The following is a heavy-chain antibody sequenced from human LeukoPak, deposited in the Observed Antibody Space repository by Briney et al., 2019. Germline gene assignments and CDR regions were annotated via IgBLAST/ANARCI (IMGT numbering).Heavy chain of an antibody. CDR1: GYSFTSYW. CDR2: IYPGDSDT. J-gene: IGHJ4*02. D-gene: IGHD3-3*01. V-gene: IGHV5-51*01. CDR3: ARLPYMYYDFWSGYLDY. Sequence: AGESLKISCKGSGYSFTSYWIGWVRQMPGKGLEWMGIIYPGDSDTRYSPSFQGQVTISADKSISTAYLQWSSLKASDTAMYYRARLPYMYYDFWSGYLDYWGQGTLVTVSS.